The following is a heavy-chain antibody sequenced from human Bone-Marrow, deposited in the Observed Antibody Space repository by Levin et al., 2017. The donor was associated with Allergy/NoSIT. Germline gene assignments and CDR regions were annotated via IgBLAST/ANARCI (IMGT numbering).Heavy chain of an antibody. Sequence: SQTLSLTCTVSGGSIRSGGYYWSWIRQHPGKGLEWIGYIYYSGSTYYNPSLKSRVTISVDTSKNQFSLKLSSVTAADTAVYYCARSNTAGYYYYGMDVWGQGTTVTVSS. D-gene: IGHD2/OR15-2a*01. CDR1: GGSIRSGGYY. V-gene: IGHV4-31*03. J-gene: IGHJ6*02. CDR2: IYYSGST. CDR3: ARSNTAGYYYYGMDV.